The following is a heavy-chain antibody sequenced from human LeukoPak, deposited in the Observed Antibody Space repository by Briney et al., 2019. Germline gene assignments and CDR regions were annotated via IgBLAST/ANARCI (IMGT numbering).Heavy chain of an antibody. CDR1: GFTFSNAW. V-gene: IGHV3-15*01. D-gene: IGHD3-9*01. CDR2: IKSKTDGGTT. J-gene: IGHJ4*02. Sequence: GGSLRLSCAASGFTFSNAWMSWVRQAPGKGLEWVGRIKSKTDGGTTDYAAPVKGRFTISRDDSKNTLYLQMNSLKTEDTAVYYCITDLDDILTGYRIDYWGQGTLVTVSS. CDR3: ITDLDDILTGYRIDY.